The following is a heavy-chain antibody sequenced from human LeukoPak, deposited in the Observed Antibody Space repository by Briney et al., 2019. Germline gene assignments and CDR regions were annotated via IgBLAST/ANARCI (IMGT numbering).Heavy chain of an antibody. Sequence: GASVKVSCKASGGTFSSYAISWVRQAPGQGLEWVGGIIPIFGTANYAQKFQGRVTITADESTSTAYMELSSLRSEDTAVYYCARDPPGYYGSGRHWGQGTLVTVSS. J-gene: IGHJ4*02. CDR1: GGTFSSYA. CDR3: ARDPPGYYGSGRH. D-gene: IGHD3-10*01. V-gene: IGHV1-69*13. CDR2: IIPIFGTA.